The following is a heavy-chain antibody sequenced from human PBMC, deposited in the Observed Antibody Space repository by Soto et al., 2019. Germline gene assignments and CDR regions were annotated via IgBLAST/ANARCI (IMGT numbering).Heavy chain of an antibody. V-gene: IGHV3-74*01. J-gene: IGHJ3*02. D-gene: IGHD6-19*01. CDR1: GFTFSSYW. Sequence: GGSLRLSCAASGFTFSSYWMHWVRQAPGKGLVWVSRINSDGSSTSYADSVKGRFTISRDNAKNTLYLQMNSLRAEDTAVYYCAGVGEQWPTALFAFDIWGQGTMVTVSS. CDR3: AGVGEQWPTALFAFDI. CDR2: INSDGSST.